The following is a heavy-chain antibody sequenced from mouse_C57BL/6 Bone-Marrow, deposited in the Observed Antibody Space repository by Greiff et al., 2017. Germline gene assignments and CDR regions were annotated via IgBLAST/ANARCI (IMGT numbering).Heavy chain of an antibody. CDR2: IDPNRGGT. J-gene: IGHJ4*01. D-gene: IGHD1-1*01. CDR3: ARCKFTTVVATDYAMYY. CDR1: GYTFTSYW. Sequence: QVQLQQPGAELVKPGASVKLSCKASGYTFTSYWMHWVKQRPGRGLEWIERIDPNRGGTKYNEKYKSKATLTLEKPSSTAYMQLSSLTSEDSAVYYCARCKFTTVVATDYAMYYWGQETSVTVAS. V-gene: IGHV1-72*01.